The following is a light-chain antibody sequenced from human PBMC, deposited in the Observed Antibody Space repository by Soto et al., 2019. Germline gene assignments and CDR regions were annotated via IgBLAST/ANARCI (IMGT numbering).Light chain of an antibody. J-gene: IGKJ4*01. CDR1: QGISSY. V-gene: IGKV1-9*01. Sequence: IQLTQSPSSLSASVGDRVTITCRARQGISSYLAWYQQIPGKAPNLLLSVASTLQSGVPSRFSGSGSGTDFTLTISSLQPKDVDTYYCQQRTAYPLTFDGENKVEIK. CDR3: QQRTAYPLT. CDR2: VAS.